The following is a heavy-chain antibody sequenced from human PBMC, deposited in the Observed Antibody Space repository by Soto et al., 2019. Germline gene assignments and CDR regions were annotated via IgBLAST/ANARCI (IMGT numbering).Heavy chain of an antibody. CDR2: IYTSGST. J-gene: IGHJ5*02. Sequence: PXETLSFACTVAGGSISSYYWSWIRQPAGKGLEWIGRIYTSGSTNYNPSLKSRVTISVDTSKNQFSLKLSSVTAADTAVYYCARPWRAYSSGWYWFDTWSQGTLVTV. CDR1: GGSISSYY. CDR3: ARPWRAYSSGWYWFDT. D-gene: IGHD6-19*01. V-gene: IGHV4-4*07.